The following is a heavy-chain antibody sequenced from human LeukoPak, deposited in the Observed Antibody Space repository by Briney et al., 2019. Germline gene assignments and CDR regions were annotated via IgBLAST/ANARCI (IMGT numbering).Heavy chain of an antibody. CDR3: ARPKYSGAYNDASDI. J-gene: IGHJ3*02. D-gene: IGHD1-26*01. CDR1: GFTFSRYS. CDR2: ISSSSSYT. V-gene: IGHV3-21*01. Sequence: PGGSLRLSCAASGFTFSRYSMNWVHQAPGKGLEWVSSISSSSSYTYYADSVKGRFTMSRDNARNSLYLQMNSLRAEDTAVYYCARPKYSGAYNDASDIWGQGTMVTVSS.